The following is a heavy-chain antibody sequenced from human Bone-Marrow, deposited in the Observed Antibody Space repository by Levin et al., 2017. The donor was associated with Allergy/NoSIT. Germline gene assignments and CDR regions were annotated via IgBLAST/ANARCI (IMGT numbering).Heavy chain of an antibody. CDR2: IYTGGTT. V-gene: IGHV3-53*01. CDR1: GFTMSTNY. Sequence: GGSLRLSCTASGFTMSTNYMSWVRQAPGKGLEWVSLIYTGGTTYYADSVKGRFTISRDNSKNTLFLQMNSLSAEDTAVYYYARDWPFGSGPYDAFDIWGPGTMVTVSS. D-gene: IGHD3-10*01. CDR3: ARDWPFGSGPYDAFDI. J-gene: IGHJ3*02.